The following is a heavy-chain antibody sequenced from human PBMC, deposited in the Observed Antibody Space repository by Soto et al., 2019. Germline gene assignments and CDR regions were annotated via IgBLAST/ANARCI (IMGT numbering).Heavy chain of an antibody. Sequence: EVQLLESGGGLVPPGGSLRLSCAASGFTVTRYAMSWGRQSPGKGLEWVSLISGSGGSTYYADSVKGLFTISRDDYKNAVYLQMDILRAEDTAVYYCAKQRVYSSGWYGAFDIWGQGTMVTVSS. D-gene: IGHD6-19*01. CDR1: GFTVTRYA. CDR3: AKQRVYSSGWYGAFDI. V-gene: IGHV3-23*01. J-gene: IGHJ3*02. CDR2: ISGSGGST.